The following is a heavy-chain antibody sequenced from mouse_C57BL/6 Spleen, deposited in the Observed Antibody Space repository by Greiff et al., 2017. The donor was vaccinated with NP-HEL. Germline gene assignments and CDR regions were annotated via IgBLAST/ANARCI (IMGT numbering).Heavy chain of an antibody. CDR3: ARSWRYAMDY. CDR2: ISSGSSTI. CDR1: GFSFSDYG. J-gene: IGHJ4*01. Sequence: EVQLVESGGGLVKPGGSLKLSCAASGFSFSDYGMHWVRQAPEKGLEWVAYISSGSSTIYYADTVKGRFTISRDNAKNTLFLQMTSLRSEDTAMYYCARSWRYAMDYWGQGTSVTVSS. V-gene: IGHV5-17*01.